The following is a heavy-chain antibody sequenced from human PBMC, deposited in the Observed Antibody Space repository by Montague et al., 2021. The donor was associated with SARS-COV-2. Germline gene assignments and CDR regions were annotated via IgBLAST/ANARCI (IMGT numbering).Heavy chain of an antibody. CDR1: GGSISSSHW. Sequence: SETLSLTCGVSGGSISSSHWWNWVRQPPGKGLEWIGEIYHSGSTNYNPSLKSRVIISIDKSKNQFSLELSSVTAADTAVYYCATGPPSGLSVAGFDYWGQGTLVTVSS. V-gene: IGHV4-4*02. J-gene: IGHJ4*02. D-gene: IGHD6-19*01. CDR3: ATGPPSGLSVAGFDY. CDR2: IYHSGST.